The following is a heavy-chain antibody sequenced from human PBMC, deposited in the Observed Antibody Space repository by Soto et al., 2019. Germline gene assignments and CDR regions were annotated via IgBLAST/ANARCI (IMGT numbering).Heavy chain of an antibody. D-gene: IGHD4-4*01. Sequence: GGSLRLSCAASGFTFSSYSMNWVRQAPGKGLEWVSSISSSSSYIYYADSVKGRFTISRDNAKNSLYLQMNSLRAEDTAVYYCARYHKSTVPLWFDPCCQGTLVTVSS. V-gene: IGHV3-21*01. J-gene: IGHJ5*02. CDR3: ARYHKSTVPLWFDP. CDR2: ISSSSSYI. CDR1: GFTFSSYS.